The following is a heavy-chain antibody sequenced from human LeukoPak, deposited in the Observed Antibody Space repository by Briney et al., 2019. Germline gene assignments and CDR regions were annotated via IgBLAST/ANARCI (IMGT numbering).Heavy chain of an antibody. CDR1: GFTFSSYA. Sequence: GGSLRLSCAASGFTFSSYAMSWVRQAPAKGLEWVSAISGSGGSTYYADSVKGRFSISRDNSKNTLYLQMNSLRAEDTAVYYCAKDNVRGYSYRAFDYWGQGTLVTVSS. D-gene: IGHD5-18*01. V-gene: IGHV3-23*01. J-gene: IGHJ4*02. CDR3: AKDNVRGYSYRAFDY. CDR2: ISGSGGST.